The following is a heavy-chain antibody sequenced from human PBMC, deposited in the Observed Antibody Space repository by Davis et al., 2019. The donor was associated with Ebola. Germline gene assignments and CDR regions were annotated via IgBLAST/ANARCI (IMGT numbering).Heavy chain of an antibody. CDR3: SRESWD. D-gene: IGHD3-10*01. CDR1: GFTFSNAW. CDR2: IKSKTDGGTT. Sequence: PGGSLRLSCAASGFTFSNAWLTWVRQAPGKGLEWVGRIKSKTDGGTTDYGAPVKGRFTISRDDSKNTVFLQVNSLNTEDTAVYYCSRESWDWGQGTLVIVSS. V-gene: IGHV3-15*01. J-gene: IGHJ4*02.